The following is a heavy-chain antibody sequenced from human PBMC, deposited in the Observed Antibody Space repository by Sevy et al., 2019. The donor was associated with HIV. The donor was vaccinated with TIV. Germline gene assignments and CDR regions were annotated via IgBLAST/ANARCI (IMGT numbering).Heavy chain of an antibody. J-gene: IGHJ4*02. CDR3: AREGLLEWLFSFDY. Sequence: GGSLRLSCAASGFPFNDHAMHWVRQVPGKGLEWVAVMWYDGSNKYYSDSVKGRFTISRDNSKNTLYLQMNSLRAEDTAVYYCAREGLLEWLFSFDYWGQGTLVTVSS. CDR2: MWYDGSNK. D-gene: IGHD3-3*01. CDR1: GFPFNDHA. V-gene: IGHV3-33*08.